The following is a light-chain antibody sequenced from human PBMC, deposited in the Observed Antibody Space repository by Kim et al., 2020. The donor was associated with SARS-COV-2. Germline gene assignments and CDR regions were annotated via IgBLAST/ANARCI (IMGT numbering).Light chain of an antibody. CDR2: KAS. V-gene: IGKV1-5*03. J-gene: IGKJ3*01. Sequence: DIQMTQSPSTLSASVGDRVTITCRASQSISSWLAWYQQKPGKAPKLLIYKASSLESGVPSRFSGSGSGTEFTLTISSLQPDDFATYYCQQYNSRIAFGPRTKVYIK. CDR3: QQYNSRIA. CDR1: QSISSW.